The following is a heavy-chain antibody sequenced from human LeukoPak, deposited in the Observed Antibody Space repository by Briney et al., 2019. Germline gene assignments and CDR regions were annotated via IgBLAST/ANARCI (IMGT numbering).Heavy chain of an antibody. CDR2: IYSGGST. D-gene: IGHD3-3*01. CDR3: ARDSSNYDFWPGQWD. CDR1: GFTVSSNY. Sequence: GGSLGLSCAASGFTVSSNYMSWVRQAPGKGLEWVSVIYSGGSTYYADSVKGRFTISRDNSKNTLYLQMNSLRAEDTAVYYCARDSSNYDFWPGQWDWGQGTLVTVSS. V-gene: IGHV3-53*01. J-gene: IGHJ4*02.